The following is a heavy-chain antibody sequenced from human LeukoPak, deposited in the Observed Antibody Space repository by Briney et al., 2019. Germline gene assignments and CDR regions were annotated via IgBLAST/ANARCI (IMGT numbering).Heavy chain of an antibody. V-gene: IGHV3-11*04. CDR3: ARDRSVVGLDYYFDY. D-gene: IGHD6-19*01. J-gene: IGHJ4*02. Sequence: GGSLRLSCAASGFTFSDYYMSWIRQAPGKGLEWVSYISSSGSTIYYADSVKGRFTISRDNAKNSLYLQMNSLRAEDTAVYYCARDRSVVGLDYYFDYWGQGTLVTVSS. CDR1: GFTFSDYY. CDR2: ISSSGSTI.